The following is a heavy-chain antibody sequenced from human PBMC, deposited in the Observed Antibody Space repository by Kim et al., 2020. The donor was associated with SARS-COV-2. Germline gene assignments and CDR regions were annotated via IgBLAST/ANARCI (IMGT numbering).Heavy chain of an antibody. V-gene: IGHV4-34*01. CDR3: ARGPRGGSSSSYGY. D-gene: IGHD6-6*01. Sequence: SETLSLTCAVYGGSFSGYYWSWIRQPPGKGLEWIGEINHSGSTNYNPSLKSRVTISVDTSKNQFSLKLSSVTAADTAVYYCARGPRGGSSSSYGYWGQGTLVTVSS. CDR1: GGSFSGYY. CDR2: INHSGST. J-gene: IGHJ4*02.